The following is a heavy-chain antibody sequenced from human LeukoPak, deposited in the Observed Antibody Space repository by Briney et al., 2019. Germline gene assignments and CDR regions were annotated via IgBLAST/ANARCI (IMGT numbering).Heavy chain of an antibody. CDR2: IYYSGST. D-gene: IGHD1-26*01. J-gene: IGHJ4*02. V-gene: IGHV4-59*01. Sequence: SETLSLTCTVSGGSISSYYWSWIRQPPGKGLEWIGYIYYSGSTNYNPSLKSRVTISVDTPKNQFSLKLSSVTAADTAVYYCARGTGIVGATGFDYWGQGTLVTVSS. CDR3: ARGTGIVGATGFDY. CDR1: GGSISSYY.